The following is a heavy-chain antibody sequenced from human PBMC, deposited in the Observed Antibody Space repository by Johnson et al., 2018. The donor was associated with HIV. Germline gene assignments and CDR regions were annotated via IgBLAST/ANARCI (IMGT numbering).Heavy chain of an antibody. CDR1: GFTFSDHY. Sequence: QVQLVESGGGLVKPGGSLRLSCAASGFTFSDHYMSWIRQAPGKGLEWVSYISSSGSTIYYADSVKGRFTISRDNAKKSLYLQINSLRAEDTAVYYCARASSIAARGADAFDIWGQGTMVTVSS. J-gene: IGHJ3*02. CDR2: ISSSGSTI. V-gene: IGHV3-11*04. CDR3: ARASSIAARGADAFDI. D-gene: IGHD6-6*01.